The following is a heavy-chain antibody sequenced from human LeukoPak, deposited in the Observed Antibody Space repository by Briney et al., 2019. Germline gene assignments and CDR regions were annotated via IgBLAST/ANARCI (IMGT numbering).Heavy chain of an antibody. Sequence: PGGSLRLSCAASGFTFSTYGMHWVRQAPGKGLEWVAFIWFDGSNNYYADSVKGRFTISRDNAKNSLYLQMNSLRAEDTAVYYCAELGITMIGGVWGKGTTVTISS. CDR1: GFTFSTYG. CDR2: IWFDGSNN. D-gene: IGHD3-10*02. J-gene: IGHJ6*04. V-gene: IGHV3-33*03. CDR3: AELGITMIGGV.